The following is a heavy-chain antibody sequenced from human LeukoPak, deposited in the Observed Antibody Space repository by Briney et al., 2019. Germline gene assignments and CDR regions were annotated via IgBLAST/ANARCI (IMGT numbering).Heavy chain of an antibody. CDR1: GGSFSGYY. Sequence: SETLSLTCAVYGGSFSGYYWSWIRQPPGKGLEWIGEINHSGSTNYNPSLKSRVTISVDTSKNQFSLKLSSVTAADTAVYYCARGDYGGAFDIWGQGTMVTVSS. J-gene: IGHJ3*02. CDR2: INHSGST. V-gene: IGHV4-34*01. CDR3: ARGDYGGAFDI. D-gene: IGHD4-17*01.